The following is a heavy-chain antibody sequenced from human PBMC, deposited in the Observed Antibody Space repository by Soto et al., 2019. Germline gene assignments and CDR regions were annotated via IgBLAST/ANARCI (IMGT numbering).Heavy chain of an antibody. J-gene: IGHJ4*02. V-gene: IGHV4-59*02. Sequence: SETLSLTCTVSGDSVTNYFWSWMRQPPGKGLEWIGYIYYSGSTNYNPSLKSRVTISVDTSKNQFSLKLSSVTAADTAVYYCARDSGSLWFGEKGFDYWGRGTLVTVSS. CDR1: GDSVTNYF. CDR3: ARDSGSLWFGEKGFDY. D-gene: IGHD3-10*01. CDR2: IYYSGST.